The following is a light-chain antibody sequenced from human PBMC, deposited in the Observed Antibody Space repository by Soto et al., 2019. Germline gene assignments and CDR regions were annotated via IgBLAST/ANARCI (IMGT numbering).Light chain of an antibody. CDR3: SSYTSSSTVV. CDR1: STDVGGYNF. CDR2: DVS. V-gene: IGLV2-14*03. J-gene: IGLJ2*01. Sequence: QSALTQPASVSGSPGQSITISCTGTSTDVGGYNFVSWYQQHPGRAPKLMIYDVSRRPSGVSNRFSGSKSGNMASLTISGLQAEDEAHYYCSSYTSSSTVVFGGGTKVTV.